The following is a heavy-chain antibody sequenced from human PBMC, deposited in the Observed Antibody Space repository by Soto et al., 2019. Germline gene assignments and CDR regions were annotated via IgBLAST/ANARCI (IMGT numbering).Heavy chain of an antibody. CDR2: IYYSGST. D-gene: IGHD3-22*01. Sequence: SETLSLTCTVSGGSVSSGSYYWSWIRQPPGKGLEWIGYIYYSGSTNYNPSLKSRVTISVDTSKNQFSLKLSSVTAADTAVYYCAGSKPHYYDSSGYYSALNYWGQGTLVTVSS. J-gene: IGHJ4*02. CDR3: AGSKPHYYDSSGYYSALNY. V-gene: IGHV4-61*01. CDR1: GGSVSSGSYY.